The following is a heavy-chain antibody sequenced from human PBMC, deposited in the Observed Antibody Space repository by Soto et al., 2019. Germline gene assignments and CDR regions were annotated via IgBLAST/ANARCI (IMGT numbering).Heavy chain of an antibody. CDR1: GGSISSSSYY. CDR3: ARGKYYDILTGYYPFDY. D-gene: IGHD3-9*01. Sequence: PSETLSLTCTVSGGSISSSSYYWGWIRQPPGKGLEWIGSIYYSGSTYYNPSLKSRVTISVDTSKNQFSLKLSSVTAADTAVYYCARGKYYDILTGYYPFDYWGQGTLVTVSS. V-gene: IGHV4-39*01. CDR2: IYYSGST. J-gene: IGHJ4*02.